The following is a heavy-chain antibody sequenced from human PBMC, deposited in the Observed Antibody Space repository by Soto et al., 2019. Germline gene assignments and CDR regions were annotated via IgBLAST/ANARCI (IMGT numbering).Heavy chain of an antibody. Sequence: PSETLSLTCRVSGGSVGTGAYYWSWIRQPPGKGLEWIGYTLYSGSPNYNPSLQSLQSRVTISVDTSRNQFSLRLTSVTAADTALYYCARHDYYHRTLDIWGQGTLVTVSS. J-gene: IGHJ3*02. CDR2: TLYSGSP. D-gene: IGHD3-9*01. CDR3: ARHDYYHRTLDI. CDR1: GGSVGTGAYY. V-gene: IGHV4-61*08.